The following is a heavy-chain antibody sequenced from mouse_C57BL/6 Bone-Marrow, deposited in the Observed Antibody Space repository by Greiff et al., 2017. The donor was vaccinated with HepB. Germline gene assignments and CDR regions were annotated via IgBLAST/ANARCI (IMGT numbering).Heavy chain of an antibody. Sequence: VQLQQPGAELVKPGASVKMSCKASGYTFTSYWITWVKQRPGQGLEWIGDIYPGSGSINYNEKFKSKATLTVDTSSSTAYMQLSSLTSEDSAVYYCARGWLRRRTWFAYWGQGTLVTVSA. J-gene: IGHJ3*01. V-gene: IGHV1-55*01. CDR2: IYPGSGSI. D-gene: IGHD2-2*01. CDR1: GYTFTSYW. CDR3: ARGWLRRRTWFAY.